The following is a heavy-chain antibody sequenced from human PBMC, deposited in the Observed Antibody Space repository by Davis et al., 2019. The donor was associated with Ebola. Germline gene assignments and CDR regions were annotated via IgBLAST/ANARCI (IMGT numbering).Heavy chain of an antibody. J-gene: IGHJ4*02. Sequence: GESLKISCAASGFTFSSYAMSWVRQAPGKGLEWVSSISITGGSTYYADSVKGRFTISRDNSKSTLYLQMNSLRAEDTAVYYCAKAGVGTGLHRVLDYWGQGTLVTVSS. CDR3: AKAGVGTGLHRVLDY. CDR2: ISITGGST. CDR1: GFTFSSYA. D-gene: IGHD3-9*01. V-gene: IGHV3-23*01.